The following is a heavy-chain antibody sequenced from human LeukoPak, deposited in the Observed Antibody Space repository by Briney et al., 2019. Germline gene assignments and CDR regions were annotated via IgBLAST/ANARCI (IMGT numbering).Heavy chain of an antibody. CDR1: GGSFSGYY. Sequence: SETLSLTCAVYGGSFSGYYWSWIRQPPGKGLEWIGEINHSGSTNYNPSLKSRVNISVDTSKNQFSLKLSSVTAADTAVYYCARGFRGYIVVVPAAKNNWFDPWGQGTLVTVSS. J-gene: IGHJ5*02. V-gene: IGHV4-34*01. CDR2: INHSGST. D-gene: IGHD2-2*01. CDR3: ARGFRGYIVVVPAAKNNWFDP.